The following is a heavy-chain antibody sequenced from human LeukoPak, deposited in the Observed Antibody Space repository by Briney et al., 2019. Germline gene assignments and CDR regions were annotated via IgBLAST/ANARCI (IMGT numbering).Heavy chain of an antibody. CDR3: ARRRTAMAYDAFDI. J-gene: IGHJ3*02. Sequence: SETLSLTCTVSGGSISSYYWSRIRQPPGKGLEWIGYIYYSGSTNYNPSLKSRVTISVDTSKNQFSLKLSSVTAADTAVYYCARRRTAMAYDAFDIWGQGTMVTVSS. V-gene: IGHV4-59*08. CDR1: GGSISSYY. D-gene: IGHD5-18*01. CDR2: IYYSGST.